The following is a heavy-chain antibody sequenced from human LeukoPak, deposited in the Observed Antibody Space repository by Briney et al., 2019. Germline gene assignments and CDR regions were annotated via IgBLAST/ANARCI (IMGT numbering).Heavy chain of an antibody. CDR2: ISYDGSNK. Sequence: GGSLRLSCAASGFTFSSYAMHWVRQAPGKGLEWVAVISYDGSNKYYADSVKGRFTISRDNSKNTLYLQMNSLRDEDTAVYYCARECGTYLYYYYGMDVWGQGTTVTVSS. V-gene: IGHV3-30-3*01. D-gene: IGHD1-26*01. CDR3: ARECGTYLYYYYGMDV. J-gene: IGHJ6*02. CDR1: GFTFSSYA.